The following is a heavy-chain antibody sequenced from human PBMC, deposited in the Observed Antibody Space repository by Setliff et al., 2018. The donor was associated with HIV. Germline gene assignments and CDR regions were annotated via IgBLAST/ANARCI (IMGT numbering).Heavy chain of an antibody. CDR2: IDPQDGET. CDR3: AAIAYSRPDY. CDR1: GYTFTDYF. Sequence: ASVKVSCKASGYTFTDYFIHWILQAPGKGLEWMGRIDPQDGETTFAEKFQGRVTVTADTSTDIAYMELSSLGSDDTAVYYCAAIAYSRPDYWGQGTLVTVSS. D-gene: IGHD4-4*01. J-gene: IGHJ4*02. V-gene: IGHV1-69-2*01.